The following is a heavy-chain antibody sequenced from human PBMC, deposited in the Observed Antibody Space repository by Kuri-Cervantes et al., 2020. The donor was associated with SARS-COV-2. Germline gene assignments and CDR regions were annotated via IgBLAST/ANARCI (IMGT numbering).Heavy chain of an antibody. V-gene: IGHV1-8*01. J-gene: IGHJ4*02. CDR1: GYTFTSYD. D-gene: IGHD3-22*01. CDR2: MNPNSGNT. CDR3: ARPYDSNGYFDY. Sequence: ASVKVSCKASGYTFTSYDINWVRQATGQGLEWMGWMNPNSGNTGYAQKFQGRVTMTRDTSTSTVYMELSSLRSEDTAVYYCARPYDSNGYFDYWGQGTLVTVSS.